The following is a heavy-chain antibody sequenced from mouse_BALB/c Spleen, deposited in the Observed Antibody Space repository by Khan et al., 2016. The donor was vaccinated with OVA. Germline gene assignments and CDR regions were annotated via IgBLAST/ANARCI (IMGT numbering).Heavy chain of an antibody. V-gene: IGHV3-5*02. J-gene: IGHJ1*01. Sequence: EVKLLDSGPGLVKPSQTVSLTCTVTGISITSGNYRWSWIRQFPGNKLEWIGNIYYSGTVTYNPSLTSRTTITRDTSKNQFFLEMNSLTAEDTATYYCARDYGSLYWYFDVWGAGTTVTVSS. CDR2: IYYSGTV. D-gene: IGHD1-1*01. CDR3: ARDYGSLYWYFDV. CDR1: GISITSGNYR.